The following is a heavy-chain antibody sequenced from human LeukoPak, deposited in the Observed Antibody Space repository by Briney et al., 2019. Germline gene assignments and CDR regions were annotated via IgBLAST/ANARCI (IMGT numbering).Heavy chain of an antibody. CDR1: GFTFSSYE. Sequence: PGGSLRLSCAASGFTFSSYEMNWVRQAPGKGLEWISYISSSGSTIYYACSVKGRFTISRDNAKNSLYLQMNSLRAEDTAVYYCARAPTGTVYWGQGTLVTVSS. CDR3: ARAPTGTVY. D-gene: IGHD1-1*01. J-gene: IGHJ4*02. V-gene: IGHV3-48*03. CDR2: ISSSGSTI.